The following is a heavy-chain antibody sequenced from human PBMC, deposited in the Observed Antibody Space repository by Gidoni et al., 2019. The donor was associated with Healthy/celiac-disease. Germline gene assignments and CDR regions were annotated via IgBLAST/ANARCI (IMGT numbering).Heavy chain of an antibody. CDR3: ARHAHYGSGEH. CDR1: GGSISSSSYY. J-gene: IGHJ4*02. D-gene: IGHD3-10*01. V-gene: IGHV4-39*01. Sequence: QLQLQESGPGLVKPSETLSLTCPVSGGSISSSSYYWGWIRQPPGKGLEWIGSIYYSGSTYYNPSLKSRVTISVDTSKNQFSLKLSSVTAADTAVYYCARHAHYGSGEHWGQGTLVTVSS. CDR2: IYYSGST.